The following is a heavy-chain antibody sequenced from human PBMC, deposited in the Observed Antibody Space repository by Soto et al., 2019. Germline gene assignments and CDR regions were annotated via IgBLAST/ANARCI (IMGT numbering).Heavy chain of an antibody. CDR1: GFTFSSYA. J-gene: IGHJ6*03. Sequence: EVQLLESGGGLVQPGGSLRLSCAASGFTFSSYAMSWVRQAPGKGLEWVSAISGSGGSTYYADYVKGRFTISSDKSKNSLHLQMTSLRAEDTAVYYCAKDADYGFWAGGAGCYYYMDVWGKGTTVTVSS. CDR2: ISGSGGST. D-gene: IGHD3-3*01. CDR3: AKDADYGFWAGGAGCYYYMDV. V-gene: IGHV3-23*01.